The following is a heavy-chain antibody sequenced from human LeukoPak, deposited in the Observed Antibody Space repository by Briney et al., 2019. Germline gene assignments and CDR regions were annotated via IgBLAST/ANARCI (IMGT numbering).Heavy chain of an antibody. CDR3: ARALLLWFGDGVGHIDY. D-gene: IGHD3-10*01. V-gene: IGHV1-2*07. J-gene: IGHJ4*02. Sequence: GASAKVSCKASGYTFTGYYMHWVRQAPGQGLEWMGWINPNSGGTNYAHKFQGRVTMTRDTSISTAYMELSRLRSDDTAVYYCARALLLWFGDGVGHIDYWGQGTLVTVSS. CDR1: GYTFTGYY. CDR2: INPNSGGT.